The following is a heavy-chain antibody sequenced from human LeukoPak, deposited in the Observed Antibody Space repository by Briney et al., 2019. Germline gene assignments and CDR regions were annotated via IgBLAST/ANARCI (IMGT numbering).Heavy chain of an antibody. D-gene: IGHD5-12*01. J-gene: IGHJ6*03. CDR1: GGSISSYY. CDR2: IYYSGST. CDR3: ARAPVATTLHLFLGEAYYYYYYYMDV. V-gene: IGHV4-59*01. Sequence: SETLSLTCTVSGGSISSYYWSWIRQPPGKGLERIGYIYYSGSTNYNPSLKSRVTISADTSKNQFSLKLSSVTAADTAVYYCARAPVATTLHLFLGEAYYYYYYYMDVWGKGTTVTVSS.